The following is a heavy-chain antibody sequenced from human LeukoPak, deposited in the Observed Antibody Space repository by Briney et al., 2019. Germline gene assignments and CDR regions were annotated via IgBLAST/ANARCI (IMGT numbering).Heavy chain of an antibody. CDR3: ARAVTMVRGVALSFDY. CDR2: IYSGGST. CDR1: GFTVSSNY. J-gene: IGHJ4*02. V-gene: IGHV3-66*01. D-gene: IGHD3-10*01. Sequence: GGSLRLSCAASGFTVSSNYMSWVRQAPGKGLEGVSVIYSGGSTYYADSVKGRFTISRDNSKNTLYLQMNSLRAEDTAVYYCARAVTMVRGVALSFDYWGQGTLVTVSS.